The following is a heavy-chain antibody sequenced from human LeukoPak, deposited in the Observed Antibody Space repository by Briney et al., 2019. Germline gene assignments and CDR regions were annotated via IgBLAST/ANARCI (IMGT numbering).Heavy chain of an antibody. J-gene: IGHJ4*02. V-gene: IGHV4-34*01. Sequence: SETLSLTCAVYGGSFSGYYWSWIRQPPGKGLEWIGEINHSGSTNYNPSLKSRVTISVDTSKNQFSLKLSSVTAADTAVYYCARHAGYGDLPEYWGQGTLVTVSS. D-gene: IGHD4-17*01. CDR1: GGSFSGYY. CDR2: INHSGST. CDR3: ARHAGYGDLPEY.